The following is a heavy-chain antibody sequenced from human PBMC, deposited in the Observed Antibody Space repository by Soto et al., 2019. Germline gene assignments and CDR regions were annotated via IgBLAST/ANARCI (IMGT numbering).Heavy chain of an antibody. D-gene: IGHD6-6*01. CDR1: GFTVSSNY. CDR3: ARVPASSSPHFDAFDI. Sequence: GGSLRLSCAASGFTVSSNYMSWVRQAPGKGLEWVSVIYSGGSTYYADSVKGRFTISRDNSKNTLYLQMNSLRAEDTAVYYCARVPASSSPHFDAFDIWGQGTMVTVSS. V-gene: IGHV3-66*01. CDR2: IYSGGST. J-gene: IGHJ3*02.